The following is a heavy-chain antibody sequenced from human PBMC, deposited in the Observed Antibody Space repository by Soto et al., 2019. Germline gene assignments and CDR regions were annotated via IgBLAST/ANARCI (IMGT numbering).Heavy chain of an antibody. CDR2: ISYDGSNK. CDR1: GFTFNGYA. CDR3: AKLRCSGGSCYPLGAFDI. D-gene: IGHD2-15*01. J-gene: IGHJ3*02. V-gene: IGHV3-30*18. Sequence: GGSLRLSFAASGFTFNGYAMHGVRQAPGKGLEWVAVISYDGSNKYYAYSVKGLFTISRDNSKNTLYLQINSLRAEDTAVYYCAKLRCSGGSCYPLGAFDIWRQGTMVTVSS.